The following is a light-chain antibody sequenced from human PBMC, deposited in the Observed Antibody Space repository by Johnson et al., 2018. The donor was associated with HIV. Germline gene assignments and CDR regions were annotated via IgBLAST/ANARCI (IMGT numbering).Light chain of an antibody. CDR3: GAWDSSLSAHFV. J-gene: IGLJ1*01. CDR2: ENN. CDR1: SSNIGNNY. V-gene: IGLV1-51*02. Sequence: QSVLTQPPSVSAAPGQKVTISCSGSSSNIGNNYVSWYQQLPGTAPKLLIYENNKRPSGIPDRLSASKSGTSATLVITGLQTGDEADYYCGAWDSSLSAHFVFGTGTKVTVL.